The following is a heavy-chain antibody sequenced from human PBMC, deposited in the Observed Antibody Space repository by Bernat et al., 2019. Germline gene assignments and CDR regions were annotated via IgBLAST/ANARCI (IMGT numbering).Heavy chain of an antibody. Sequence: QVQLVESGGGVAQPGRSLRLSCAASGFTFSSYGMHWVRQAPGKGLEWVAVIWYDGSNKYYADSVKGRFTISRDNSKNTLYLQMNSLRAEDTAVYYCAREVWAGEDYWGQGTLVTVSS. CDR1: GFTFSSYG. D-gene: IGHD1-14*01. V-gene: IGHV3-33*01. J-gene: IGHJ4*02. CDR3: AREVWAGEDY. CDR2: IWYDGSNK.